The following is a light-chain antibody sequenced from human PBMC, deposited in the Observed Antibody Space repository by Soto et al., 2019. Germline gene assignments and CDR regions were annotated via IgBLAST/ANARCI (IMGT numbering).Light chain of an antibody. CDR3: LQHNTYPVT. V-gene: IGKV1-17*01. J-gene: IGKJ1*01. Sequence: DIQMTQSPSSLSASVGDRVTITCRASQGIRNDLGWYQQKPGKALKRLIYAASSLQGGGPSRFSGSGSETEFTHTISTLQSEDVAPYYCLQHNTYPVTFGQGTKV. CDR2: AAS. CDR1: QGIRND.